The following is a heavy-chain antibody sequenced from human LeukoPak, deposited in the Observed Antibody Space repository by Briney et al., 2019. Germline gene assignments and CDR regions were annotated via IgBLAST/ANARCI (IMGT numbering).Heavy chain of an antibody. CDR3: ARGASPSRMVAGDKYWFDP. CDR2: INAGNGNT. J-gene: IGHJ5*02. Sequence: AASVKVSCKASGYTFTSYAMHWVRQAPGQRLEWMGWINAGNGNTKYSQKFQGRVTITRDTSASTAYMELSSLRSEDTAVYYCARGASPSRMVAGDKYWFDPWGQGTLVTVSS. D-gene: IGHD6-19*01. V-gene: IGHV1-3*01. CDR1: GYTFTSYA.